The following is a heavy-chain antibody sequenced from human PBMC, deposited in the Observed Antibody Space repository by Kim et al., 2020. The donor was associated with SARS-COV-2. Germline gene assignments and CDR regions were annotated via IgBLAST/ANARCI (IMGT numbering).Heavy chain of an antibody. D-gene: IGHD3-22*01. CDR3: ARAYYDSSGSYYYYYYGMDV. Sequence: SETLSLTCTVSGGSISSGGYYWSWIRQHPGKGLEWIGYIYYSGSTYYNPSLKSRVTISVDTSKNQFSLKLSSVTAADTAVYYCARAYYDSSGSYYYYYYGMDVWGQGTTVTVSS. V-gene: IGHV4-31*03. J-gene: IGHJ6*02. CDR1: GGSISSGGYY. CDR2: IYYSGST.